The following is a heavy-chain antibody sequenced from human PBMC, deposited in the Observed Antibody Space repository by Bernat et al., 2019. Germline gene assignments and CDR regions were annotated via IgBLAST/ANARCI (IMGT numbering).Heavy chain of an antibody. CDR3: TTYTYYYDSSGYRYYVDY. CDR1: GFTFSNAW. D-gene: IGHD3-22*01. CDR2: IKSKTDGGTT. J-gene: IGHJ4*02. V-gene: IGHV3-15*01. Sequence: EVQLVESGGGLVKPGGSLRLSCAASGFTFSNAWMSWVRQAPGKGLEWVGLIKSKTDGGTTDYAAPVKGRFTISRDDSKNTLYLQMNSLKTEDTAVYYCTTYTYYYDSSGYRYYVDYWGQGTLVTVSS.